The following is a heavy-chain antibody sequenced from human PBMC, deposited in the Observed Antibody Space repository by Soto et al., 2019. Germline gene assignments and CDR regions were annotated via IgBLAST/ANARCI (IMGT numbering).Heavy chain of an antibody. CDR3: ARDSWNSGSYYNGDAFDI. V-gene: IGHV3-30-3*01. CDR1: GFTFSSYA. CDR2: ISYDGSNK. D-gene: IGHD3-10*01. J-gene: IGHJ3*02. Sequence: GGSLRLSCAASGFTFSSYAMHWVRQAPGKGLAWVAVISYDGSNKYYADSVKGRFTISRDNSKNTLYLQMNSLRAEDTAVYYYARDSWNSGSYYNGDAFDIWGQGTMVTVSS.